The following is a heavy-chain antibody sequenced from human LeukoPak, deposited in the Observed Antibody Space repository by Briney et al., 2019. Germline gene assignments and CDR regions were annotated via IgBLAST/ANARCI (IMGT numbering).Heavy chain of an antibody. Sequence: NTSETLSLTCTVSGGSIRSYYWSWIRQPAGKGLEWIGRIYTSGSTNYNPSLKSRVTMSVDTSKNQFSLKLSSVTAADTAVYYCASGKGQYQLLVEAPTGYWGQGTLVTVSS. D-gene: IGHD2-2*01. CDR1: GGSIRSYY. J-gene: IGHJ4*02. V-gene: IGHV4-4*07. CDR2: IYTSGST. CDR3: ASGKGQYQLLVEAPTGY.